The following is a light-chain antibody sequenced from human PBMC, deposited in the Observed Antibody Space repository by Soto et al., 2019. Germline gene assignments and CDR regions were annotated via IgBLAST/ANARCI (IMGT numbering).Light chain of an antibody. CDR3: QHYNNYSST. CDR1: QSISTW. CDR2: KAS. Sequence: DIQMTQSPSTLSASAGDRVTITCRASQSISTWLAWYQQKPGKAPKLLIYKASSLESGVPSRFSGSGSGTEFTLTISSLQPDDCETYYCQHYNNYSSTFGQGTKLEIK. V-gene: IGKV1-5*03. J-gene: IGKJ2*01.